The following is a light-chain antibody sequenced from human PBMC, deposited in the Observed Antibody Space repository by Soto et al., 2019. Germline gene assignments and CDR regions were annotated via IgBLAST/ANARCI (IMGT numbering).Light chain of an antibody. V-gene: IGKV1-9*01. CDR3: QQLSRYPLT. Sequence: IHLTQSPSSLSASVGDRVTITCRASQDIGIYLAWYQQKPGKAPNLLIYAASSLQRGVPSRFSGSRSGTEFTLTISSLQPEDFATYYCQQLSRYPLTFGGGTKVDIK. J-gene: IGKJ4*01. CDR1: QDIGIY. CDR2: AAS.